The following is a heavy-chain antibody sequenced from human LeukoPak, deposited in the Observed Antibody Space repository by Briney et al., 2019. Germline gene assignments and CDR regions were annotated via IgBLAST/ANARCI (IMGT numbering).Heavy chain of an antibody. CDR3: ARDTRYSSSWYIQYYYYYYMDV. CDR1: GFTFSSYS. V-gene: IGHV3-21*01. J-gene: IGHJ6*03. D-gene: IGHD6-13*01. CDR2: ISSSSSYI. Sequence: GGSLRLSCAASGFTFSSYSMNWVRQAPGKGLEWVSSISSSSSYIYYADSVKGRFTISRDNAKNSLYLQMNSLRAEDTAVYYCARDTRYSSSWYIQYYYYYYMDVWGKGTTVTVSS.